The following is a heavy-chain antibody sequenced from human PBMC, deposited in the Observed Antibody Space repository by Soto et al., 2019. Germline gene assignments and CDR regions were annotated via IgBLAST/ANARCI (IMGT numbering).Heavy chain of an antibody. D-gene: IGHD2-15*01. CDR2: IYYTGST. Sequence: QVHLQESGPGLVKPSETLSLTCTVSGGSINNHYWSWIRQPPGKGLEWIGYIYYTGSTNYNPSLESRVTMSVDTSKNRLSLNLTSLTAADTAIYYCARASWYSEYWGQGTVVTVSS. CDR3: ARASWYSEY. V-gene: IGHV4-59*11. J-gene: IGHJ4*02. CDR1: GGSINNHY.